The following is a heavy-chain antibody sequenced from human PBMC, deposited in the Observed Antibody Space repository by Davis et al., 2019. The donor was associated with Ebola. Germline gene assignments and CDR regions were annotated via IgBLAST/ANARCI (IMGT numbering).Heavy chain of an antibody. J-gene: IGHJ3*02. V-gene: IGHV1-46*03. CDR3: TTPGGQDSGYDVFDI. CDR2: INPNDGLT. D-gene: IGHD5-12*01. Sequence: SVPVSCLASVYTFTNYYMHRVRQAPGQGLEWLGMINPNDGLTIYAQKFQGRVTVTRDTSTTTVYMDLSSLRSEDTALYYCTTPGGQDSGYDVFDIWGKGTMVTVSS. CDR1: VYTFTNYY.